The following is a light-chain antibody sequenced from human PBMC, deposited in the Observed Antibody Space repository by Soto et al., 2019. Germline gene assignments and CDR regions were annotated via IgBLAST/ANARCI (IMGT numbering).Light chain of an antibody. CDR1: QSVRCDY. J-gene: IGKJ1*01. V-gene: IGKV3-20*01. Sequence: EIGVTPSPGTLSLSPGERATLSCRASQSVRCDYLAWYQQKPCQAPRHHIYGASTRATGIPDRFTGSGSGPDFALTISRLEPEDFAVYYCQQSGSSPRTFGQGPKVEIQ. CDR3: QQSGSSPRT. CDR2: GAS.